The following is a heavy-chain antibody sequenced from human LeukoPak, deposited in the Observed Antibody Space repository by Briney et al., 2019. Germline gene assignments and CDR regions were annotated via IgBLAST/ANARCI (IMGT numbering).Heavy chain of an antibody. CDR3: ARLKYYDSTGYSPGYYMDV. V-gene: IGHV4-4*07. J-gene: IGHJ6*03. CDR2: IYITGST. D-gene: IGHD3-22*01. Sequence: SETLSLTCTVSGGSIINYYWSWIRQSAGTGLEWVGRIYITGSTNYNPSLQSRLSMSVGTSKNQFSLRLTSVSAADTAVYYCARLKYYDSTGYSPGYYMDVWGKGITVTVSS. CDR1: GGSIINYY.